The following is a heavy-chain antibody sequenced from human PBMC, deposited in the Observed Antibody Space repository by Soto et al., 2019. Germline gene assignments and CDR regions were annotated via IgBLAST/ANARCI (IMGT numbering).Heavy chain of an antibody. CDR1: GGSFSGYY. D-gene: IGHD1-26*01. V-gene: IGHV4-34*01. CDR3: ARGKTTRRLDY. J-gene: IGHJ4*02. CDR2: INHSGST. Sequence: SETLSLTCAVYGGSFSGYYWTWIRQPPGTGLEWIGEINHSGSTNYNPSLKSRVTISIDTSKNQFSLKLTSVTAADTAVYYCARGKTTRRLDYWGQATPVTVSS.